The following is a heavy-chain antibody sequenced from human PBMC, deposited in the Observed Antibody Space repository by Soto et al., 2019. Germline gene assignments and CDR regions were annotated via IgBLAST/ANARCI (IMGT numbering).Heavy chain of an antibody. Sequence: GGSLRLSCAASGFTLSGYSGYGMSWVRQAPGKGLEWLSGIGGSGRDTHYADSVKGRFTISRDNSKNTLFLQMSSLRVEDTALYYCAKDREIGGRPDGGYIYHYYGMDVWGQGTSVTVSS. CDR2: IGGSGRDT. CDR3: AKDREIGGRPDGGYIYHYYGMDV. J-gene: IGHJ6*02. V-gene: IGHV3-23*01. D-gene: IGHD6-6*01. CDR1: GFTLSGYSGYG.